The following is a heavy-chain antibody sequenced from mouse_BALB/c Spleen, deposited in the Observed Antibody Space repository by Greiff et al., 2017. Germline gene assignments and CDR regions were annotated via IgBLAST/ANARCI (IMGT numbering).Heavy chain of an antibody. CDR3: ARYPYFDY. V-gene: IGHV3-2*02. J-gene: IGHJ2*01. CDR1: GYSITSDYA. CDR2: ISYSGST. Sequence: EVKLMESGPGLVKPSQSLSLTCTVTGYSITSDYAWNWIRQFPGNKLEWMGYISYSGSTSYNPSLKSRISITRDTSKNQFFLQLNSVTTEDTATYYCARYPYFDYWGQGTTLTVSS.